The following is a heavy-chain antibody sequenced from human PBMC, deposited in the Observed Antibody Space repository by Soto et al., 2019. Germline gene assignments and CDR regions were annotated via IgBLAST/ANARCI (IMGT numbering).Heavy chain of an antibody. CDR1: GGSLSSGGYS. Sequence: SETLSLTCAVSGGSLSSGGYSWSWIRQPPGKGLEWIGYIYHSGSIYYNPSLKSRVTISVDTSKNQFSLKLSSVTAADTAVYYCARSVFPWGQGTLVTSPQ. CDR3: ARSVFP. CDR2: IYHSGSI. V-gene: IGHV4-30-2*05. J-gene: IGHJ5*02.